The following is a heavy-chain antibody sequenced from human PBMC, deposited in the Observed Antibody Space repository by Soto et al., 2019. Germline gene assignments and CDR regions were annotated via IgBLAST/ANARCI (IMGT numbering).Heavy chain of an antibody. CDR2: TTYTGNS. V-gene: IGHV4-59*01. CDR3: TRDRHAGFTHGFDL. J-gene: IGHJ4*03. D-gene: IGHD2-8*01. Sequence: GTLALTCMVSGGPITSYDWAWFRKFPGKGQEWIAYTTYTGNSNYKPSLTSRVTTSMDTSKNQLSLNLTSMTAADTAVYYCTRDRHAGFTHGFDLWGQGTLVTVSS. CDR1: GGPITSYD.